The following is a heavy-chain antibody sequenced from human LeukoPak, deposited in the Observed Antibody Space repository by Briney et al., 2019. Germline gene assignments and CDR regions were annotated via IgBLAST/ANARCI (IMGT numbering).Heavy chain of an antibody. CDR1: GFTFSSYG. Sequence: PGRSLRLSCAASGFTFSSYGMHWVRQAPGKGLEWVAVMWYDGSNKYYADSVKGRFTISRDNSKNTLYLQMNSLRAEDTAVYYCARVDGDYVNYFDYWGQGTLVTVSS. V-gene: IGHV3-33*01. CDR3: ARVDGDYVNYFDY. J-gene: IGHJ4*02. CDR2: MWYDGSNK. D-gene: IGHD4-17*01.